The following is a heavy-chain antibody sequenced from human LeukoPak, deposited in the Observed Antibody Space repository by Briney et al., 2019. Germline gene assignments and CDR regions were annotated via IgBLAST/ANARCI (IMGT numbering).Heavy chain of an antibody. CDR3: AREIAHSSSWYRGPTRGFDP. V-gene: IGHV3-30*14. CDR2: ISYDGSNK. Sequence: GRSLRLSCAASGFTFSSYAMHWVRQAPGKGLEWVAVISYDGSNKYYADSVKGRFTISRDNSKNTLYLQMNSLRAEDTAVYYCAREIAHSSSWYRGPTRGFDPWGQGTLVTVSS. CDR1: GFTFSSYA. J-gene: IGHJ5*02. D-gene: IGHD6-13*01.